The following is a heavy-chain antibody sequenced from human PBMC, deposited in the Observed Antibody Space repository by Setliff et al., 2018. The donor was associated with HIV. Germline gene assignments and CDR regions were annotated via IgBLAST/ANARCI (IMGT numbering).Heavy chain of an antibody. V-gene: IGHV1-69*05. D-gene: IGHD3-3*01. CDR2: IIPIFGTT. J-gene: IGHJ1*01. CDR1: GGTFSSYA. Sequence: GASVKVSCKASGGTFSSYAISWVRQAPGQGLEWMGGIIPIFGTTNYAQKFQGRVTITTDESTTTAYMELSSLRSEDTALYYCAREISGPTPPGVKGFHHWGQGTLVTVSS. CDR3: AREISGPTPPGVKGFHH.